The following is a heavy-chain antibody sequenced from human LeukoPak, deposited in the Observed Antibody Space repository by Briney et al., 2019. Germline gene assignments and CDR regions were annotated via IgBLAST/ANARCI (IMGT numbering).Heavy chain of an antibody. J-gene: IGHJ1*01. CDR1: GYTFTSYH. CDR3: ARTTLVAGTAEYFQH. D-gene: IGHD6-19*01. CDR2: INPSGGST. Sequence: ASVKVSCKASGYTFTSYHMHWVRQAPGQGLEWMGIINPSGGSTSYAQKFQGRVTMTRDTSTSTVYMELSSLRSEDTAVYYCARTTLVAGTAEYFQHWGQGTLVTVSS. V-gene: IGHV1-46*01.